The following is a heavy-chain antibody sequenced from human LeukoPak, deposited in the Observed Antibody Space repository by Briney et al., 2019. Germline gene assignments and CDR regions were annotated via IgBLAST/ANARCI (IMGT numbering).Heavy chain of an antibody. J-gene: IGHJ4*02. D-gene: IGHD3-22*01. CDR3: ARGAPFYYDSSGYCDY. CDR1: GFTFSRFG. V-gene: IGHV3-23*01. Sequence: GGSLRLSCAASGFTFSRFGMSWVRQAPGKGLEWVSVISGSGGSTYYADSVKGRFTISRDNAKNSLYLQMSSLRADDTAVYYCARGAPFYYDSSGYCDYWGQGTLVTVSS. CDR2: ISGSGGST.